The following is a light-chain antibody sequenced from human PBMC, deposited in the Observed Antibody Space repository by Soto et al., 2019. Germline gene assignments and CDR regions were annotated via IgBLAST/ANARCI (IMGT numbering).Light chain of an antibody. CDR3: CSYAGTSTYV. CDR2: EDT. V-gene: IGLV2-23*01. CDR1: SSDVGTYSL. J-gene: IGLJ1*01. Sequence: QSALTQPASVSGSPGQSITISCTGTSSDVGTYSLVSWYQKHPGKEPKLINYEDTKRPSGVSNRFSGSKFGNTASLTFFGLQAEDEADYSCCSYAGTSTYVFGTGTKVTVL.